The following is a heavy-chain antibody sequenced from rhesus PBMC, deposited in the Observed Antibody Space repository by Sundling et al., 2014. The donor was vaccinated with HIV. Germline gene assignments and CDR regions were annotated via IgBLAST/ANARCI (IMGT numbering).Heavy chain of an antibody. J-gene: IGHJ4*01. CDR1: GGSISSNY. V-gene: IGHV4-173*01. Sequence: QLQLQESGPGLVKPSETLSVTCAVSGGSISSNYWSWIRQPPGRDWSGLDGISGSGGSTDYNPSLKSRVTISTDTSKNQFSLKLSSVTAADTAVYYCATDLDWLFYFDYWGQGVLVTVSS. D-gene: IGHD3-3*01. CDR3: ATDLDWLFYFDY. CDR2: ISGSGGST.